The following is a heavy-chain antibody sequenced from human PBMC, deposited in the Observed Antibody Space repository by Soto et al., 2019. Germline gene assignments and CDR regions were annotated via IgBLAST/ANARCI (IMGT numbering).Heavy chain of an antibody. CDR1: RFTFSSYA. V-gene: IGHV3-23*01. Sequence: GGSLRLSCAASRFTFSSYAMSWVRQAPGKGLEWVSSISGGGNDAYCADSVKGRFTISRDNSQNTLYLQMSSLRADETAVYYCERSIFLESTDTEPFDYWGQGSLVTVSS. J-gene: IGHJ4*02. CDR2: ISGGGNDA. CDR3: ERSIFLESTDTEPFDY. D-gene: IGHD3-3*02.